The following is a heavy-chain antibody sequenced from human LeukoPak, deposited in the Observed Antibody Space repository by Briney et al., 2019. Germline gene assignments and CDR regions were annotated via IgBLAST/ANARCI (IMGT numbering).Heavy chain of an antibody. CDR1: EFSVGSNY. Sequence: GGSLRLSCAASEFSVGSNYMTWVRQAPGKGLEWVSLIYSGGSTYYADSVKGRFTISRDNSKNTLYLQMNSLKTEDTAVYYCTTDGVGVEGATYDNWGQGTLVSVSS. J-gene: IGHJ4*02. D-gene: IGHD1-26*01. V-gene: IGHV3-66*01. CDR3: TTDGVGVEGATYDN. CDR2: IYSGGST.